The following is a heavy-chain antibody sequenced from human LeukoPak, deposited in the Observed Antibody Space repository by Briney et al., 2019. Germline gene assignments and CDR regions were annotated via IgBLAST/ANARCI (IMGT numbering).Heavy chain of an antibody. Sequence: GGSLRLSCAASGFTFSSYWMSWVRQAPGKGLEWVANIKQDGSEKYYVDSVKGRFTISSDNAKNSLYLQMNSLRAEDTAVYYCARVDWYYDFWSLGVFDYWGQGTLVTVSS. J-gene: IGHJ4*02. V-gene: IGHV3-7*01. CDR3: ARVDWYYDFWSLGVFDY. D-gene: IGHD3-3*01. CDR2: IKQDGSEK. CDR1: GFTFSSYW.